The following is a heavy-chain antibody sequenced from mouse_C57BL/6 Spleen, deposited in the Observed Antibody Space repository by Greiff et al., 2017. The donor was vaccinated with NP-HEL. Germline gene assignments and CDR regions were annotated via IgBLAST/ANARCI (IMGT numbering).Heavy chain of an antibody. V-gene: IGHV1-15*01. CDR1: GYTFTDYE. CDR3: TLRPRGMDY. Sequence: QVQLQQSGAELVRPGASVTLSCKASGYTFTDYEMHWVKQTPVHVLEWIGSIDPETGGTAYNQKFKGNTILTADKSSSTAYMQLRSLTSEDSAVYYCTLRPRGMDYWGQGTSVTVSS. J-gene: IGHJ4*01. CDR2: IDPETGGT.